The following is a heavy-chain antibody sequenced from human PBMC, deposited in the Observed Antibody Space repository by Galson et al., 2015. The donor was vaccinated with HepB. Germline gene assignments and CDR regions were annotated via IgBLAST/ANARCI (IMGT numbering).Heavy chain of an antibody. V-gene: IGHV3-48*03. CDR1: GFTFSSYD. CDR2: ISSSGSTI. Sequence: SLRLSCAASGFTFSSYDMNWVRQAPGKGLEWVSYISSSGSTIYYADSVKGRFTISRDNAKNSLYLQMNSLRAEDTAVYYCARESTYSGSYYFDYWGQGTLVTVSS. CDR3: ARESTYSGSYYFDY. D-gene: IGHD1-26*01. J-gene: IGHJ4*02.